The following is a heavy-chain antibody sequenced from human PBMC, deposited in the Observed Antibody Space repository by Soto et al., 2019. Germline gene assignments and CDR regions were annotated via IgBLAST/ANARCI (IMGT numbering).Heavy chain of an antibody. V-gene: IGHV3-7*01. J-gene: IGHJ6*03. CDR2: IKQDGSEK. Sequence: GGSLRLSCAASGFTFSSYWMSWVRQAPGKGLEWVANIKQDGSEKYYVDSVKGRFTISRDNAKNSLYLQMNRLRAEDTAVYYCARTTYYDFWSGYYTDYYYYYMDVWGKGTTVTVSS. D-gene: IGHD3-3*01. CDR3: ARTTYYDFWSGYYTDYYYYYMDV. CDR1: GFTFSSYW.